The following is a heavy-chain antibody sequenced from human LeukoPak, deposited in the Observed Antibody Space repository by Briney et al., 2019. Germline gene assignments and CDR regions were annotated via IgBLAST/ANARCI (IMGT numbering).Heavy chain of an antibody. D-gene: IGHD6-13*01. CDR3: ARDASSSWPNGAFDI. J-gene: IGHJ3*02. Sequence: SETLSLTCAVYGGSFSGYYWSWIRQPPGKGLEWIGEINHSGSTNYNPSLKSRVTISVHTSKNQFSLKLSSVTAADTAVYYCARDASSSWPNGAFDIWGQGTMVTVSS. CDR1: GGSFSGYY. V-gene: IGHV4-34*01. CDR2: INHSGST.